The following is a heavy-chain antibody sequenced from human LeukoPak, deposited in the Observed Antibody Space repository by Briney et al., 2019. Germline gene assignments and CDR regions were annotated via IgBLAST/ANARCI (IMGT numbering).Heavy chain of an antibody. Sequence: PGRSLRLSCAASRSTFSSYWMSWVRQAPGRGLEWVANIEKDGSKKNYVDSVKGRFTISRDNAKNSLYLQMNSLSDEDTAVYYCETNSDYRFEYWGQGTLVTVSS. D-gene: IGHD3-22*01. CDR3: ETNSDYRFEY. J-gene: IGHJ4*02. V-gene: IGHV3-7*01. CDR1: RSTFSSYW. CDR2: IEKDGSKK.